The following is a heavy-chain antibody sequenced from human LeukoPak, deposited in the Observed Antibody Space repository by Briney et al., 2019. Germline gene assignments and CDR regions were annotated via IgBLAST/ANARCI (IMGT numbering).Heavy chain of an antibody. CDR2: IYSGGST. J-gene: IGHJ6*02. V-gene: IGHV3-66*01. D-gene: IGHD6-6*01. CDR3: AREQRSSSSSDYYYGMDV. Sequence: GGSLRLSCAASGFTFSNYAMSWVRQASGKGLEWVSVIYSGGSTYYADSVKGRFTISRDNSKNTLYLQMNSLRAEDTAVYYCAREQRSSSSSDYYYGMDVWGQGTTVTVSS. CDR1: GFTFSNYA.